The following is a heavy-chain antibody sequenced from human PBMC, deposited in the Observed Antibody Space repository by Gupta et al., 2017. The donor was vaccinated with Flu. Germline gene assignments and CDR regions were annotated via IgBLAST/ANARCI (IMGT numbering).Heavy chain of an antibody. J-gene: IGHJ4*02. Sequence: QVQLVESGGGLVKPGGSLRLSGAASGFTFSDYYMSWIRQAPGKGLEWFSYISSSSSYTNYADSVKGRFTISRDNAKNSLYLQMNSLRAEDTAVYYCARANSGYDKSPGYWGQGTLVTVSS. D-gene: IGHD5-12*01. CDR3: ARANSGYDKSPGY. CDR1: GFTFSDYY. CDR2: ISSSSSYT. V-gene: IGHV3-11*05.